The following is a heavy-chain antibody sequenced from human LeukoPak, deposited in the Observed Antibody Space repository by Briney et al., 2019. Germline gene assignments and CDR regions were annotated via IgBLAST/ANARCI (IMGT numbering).Heavy chain of an antibody. J-gene: IGHJ4*02. D-gene: IGHD4-17*01. V-gene: IGHV3-23*01. CDR2: ISPTGEGT. Sequence: GGSLRLSCAASGFAFSNTGMTWVRQAPGRGLEWVSTISPTGEGTHYADSVKGRFTISRDNSKNTLSLEMNSLRADDTATYYCARDAGGAWPFDYWGQGTRVIVSS. CDR1: GFAFSNTG. CDR3: ARDAGGAWPFDY.